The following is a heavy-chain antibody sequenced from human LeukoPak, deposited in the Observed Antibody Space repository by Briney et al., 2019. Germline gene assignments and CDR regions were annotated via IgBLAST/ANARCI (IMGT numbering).Heavy chain of an antibody. CDR3: AGAPPSLDDAFDI. CDR1: GYSISSGYY. J-gene: IGHJ3*02. CDR2: IYHSGST. V-gene: IGHV4-38-2*02. Sequence: TSETLSLTCTVSGYSISSGYYWGWIRQPPGKGLEWIGSIYHSGSTYYNPSLKSRVTISVDTSKNQFSLKLSSVTAADTAVYYCAGAPPSLDDAFDIWGQGTMVTVSS.